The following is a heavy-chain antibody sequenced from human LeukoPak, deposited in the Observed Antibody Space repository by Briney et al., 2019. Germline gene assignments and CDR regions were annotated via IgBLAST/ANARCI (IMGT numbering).Heavy chain of an antibody. J-gene: IGHJ6*02. Sequence: PSETLSLTCSVSGVSITSHYWSWIRQPPGKGLEWIGYMYHTGSADYNPSLESRLTMSLDTSKSQFSLRLTSVTAADTAVYYCARGPLSSGSYSYYYYYYGMDVWGQGTTVTVSS. CDR3: ARGPLSSGSYSYYYYYYGMDV. D-gene: IGHD1-26*01. CDR1: GVSITSHY. CDR2: MYHTGSA. V-gene: IGHV4-59*11.